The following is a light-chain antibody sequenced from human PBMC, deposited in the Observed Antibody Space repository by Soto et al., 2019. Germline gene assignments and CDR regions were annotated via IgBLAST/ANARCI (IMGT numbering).Light chain of an antibody. Sequence: EIVMTQSPATLSVSPGERATLSCRASQSVSSNLAWYQQKPGQAPRRLIYGASTRATVIPTRFSGSGSGTEFTLTISSLQSQDFAVYYCQQYNNWLWTFGQGTKVEIK. J-gene: IGKJ1*01. V-gene: IGKV3-15*01. CDR1: QSVSSN. CDR3: QQYNNWLWT. CDR2: GAS.